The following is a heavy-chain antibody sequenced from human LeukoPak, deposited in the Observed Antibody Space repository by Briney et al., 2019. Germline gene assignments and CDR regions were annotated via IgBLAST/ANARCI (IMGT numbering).Heavy chain of an antibody. Sequence: SETLSLTCTVSGVSITNSYGNWVRQSPGKGLEWVGYINYSGSTNYNPSLKSRVTISVDTSKTQFSLKLSSVPAADTAVYFCARDPLSTNDFDIWGQGTMVTVSS. V-gene: IGHV4-59*01. CDR3: ARDPLSTNDFDI. D-gene: IGHD1-1*01. CDR2: INYSGST. CDR1: GVSITNSY. J-gene: IGHJ3*02.